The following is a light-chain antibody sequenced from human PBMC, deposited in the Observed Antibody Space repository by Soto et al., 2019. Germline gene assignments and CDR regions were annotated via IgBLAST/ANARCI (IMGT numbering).Light chain of an antibody. CDR2: DNN. J-gene: IGLJ3*02. V-gene: IGLV1-51*01. Sequence: QSVLTQPPSVSAAPGQKVTISCSGSSSNIGNNYVAWYQQFPGTAPKLLIYDNNKRPSGIPDRFSGSKSDTSATLGITGLQTGDEADYYCGTWDSSLNGGVFGGGTKVTVL. CDR3: GTWDSSLNGGV. CDR1: SSNIGNNY.